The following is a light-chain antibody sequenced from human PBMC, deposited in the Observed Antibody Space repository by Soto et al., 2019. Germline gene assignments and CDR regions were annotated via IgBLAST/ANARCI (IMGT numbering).Light chain of an antibody. CDR1: SSDVGGYNY. CDR2: EVT. Sequence: QSALTQPPSASGSPGQSVTISCTGTSSDVGGYNYVSWYQQHPGIAPKLMIYEVTKRPSGVPDRFSGSKSGNTASLTVSGLQAEDEADYYCSSYEGSNNPYVFGTGTKIT. CDR3: SSYEGSNNPYV. J-gene: IGLJ1*01. V-gene: IGLV2-8*01.